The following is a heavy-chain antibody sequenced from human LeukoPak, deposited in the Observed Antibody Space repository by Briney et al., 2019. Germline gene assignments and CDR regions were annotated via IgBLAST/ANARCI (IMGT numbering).Heavy chain of an antibody. V-gene: IGHV4-38-2*02. CDR2: IYHSGST. Sequence: SETLSLTCGVSGYSISSGYYWGWIRQPPGKGLEWIGSIYHSGSTYYNPSLKSRVTISVDTSKNQFSLKLSSVTAADTAVYYCARDKEGSFDYWGQGTLVTVSS. CDR1: GYSISSGYY. J-gene: IGHJ4*02. CDR3: ARDKEGSFDY.